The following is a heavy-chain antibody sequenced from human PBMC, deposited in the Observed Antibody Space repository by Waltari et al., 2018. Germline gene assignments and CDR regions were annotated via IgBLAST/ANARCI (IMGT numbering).Heavy chain of an antibody. CDR2: IYSSGST. V-gene: IGHV4-39*07. J-gene: IGHJ4*02. Sequence: QLQLQESGPGLVKPSETLSLTCTVSGGSISSSSYYWGWIRQPPGKGLEWIGSIYSSGSTYYNPSLKSRVTISVDTSKNQFSLKLSSVTAADTAVYYCARGASRAFGGVIASDYWGQGTLVTVSS. CDR1: GGSISSSSYY. D-gene: IGHD3-16*02. CDR3: ARGASRAFGGVIASDY.